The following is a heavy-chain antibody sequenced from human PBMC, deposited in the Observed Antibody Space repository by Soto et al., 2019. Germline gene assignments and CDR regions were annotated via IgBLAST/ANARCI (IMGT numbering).Heavy chain of an antibody. D-gene: IGHD2-15*01. Sequence: SLRLSCAASGFTFADYAMHWVRQAPGKGLEWVSGISWNSGPIGYADSVKGRFTISRDNAKNSLYLQTNSLRAEDTALYYCAKYRAILAYYYYGMDAWGQGTTVTVSS. V-gene: IGHV3-9*01. CDR1: GFTFADYA. J-gene: IGHJ6*02. CDR3: AKYRAILAYYYYGMDA. CDR2: ISWNSGPI.